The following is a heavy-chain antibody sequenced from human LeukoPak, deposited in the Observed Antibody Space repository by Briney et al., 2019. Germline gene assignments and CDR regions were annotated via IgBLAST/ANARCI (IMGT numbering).Heavy chain of an antibody. D-gene: IGHD3-22*01. Sequence: GGTLRLSCAGSGFTFSTYDMSWVRQAPGKGLEWVSSINSYGAYTFYSDSVRGRFTISRDNSKNTLYLQMNSLRAEDTAVFYCAKRDSSGSYFFDYWGQGTLVIVSS. J-gene: IGHJ4*02. CDR1: GFTFSTYD. CDR2: INSYGAYT. V-gene: IGHV3-23*01. CDR3: AKRDSSGSYFFDY.